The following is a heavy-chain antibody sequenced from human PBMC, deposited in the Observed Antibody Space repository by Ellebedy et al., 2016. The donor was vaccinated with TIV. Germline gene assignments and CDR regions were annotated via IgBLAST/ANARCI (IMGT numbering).Heavy chain of an antibody. V-gene: IGHV3-73*01. CDR1: GFTFSGSA. D-gene: IGHD4-17*01. Sequence: PGGSLRLSCAASGFTFSGSAMHWVRQASGKGLEWVGRIRSKANSYAIAYAASVKGRFTISRDDSNNTAYLQMNSLKTEETAVYYCTSLRSTVDYWGQGTLVTVSS. CDR3: TSLRSTVDY. CDR2: IRSKANSYAI. J-gene: IGHJ4*02.